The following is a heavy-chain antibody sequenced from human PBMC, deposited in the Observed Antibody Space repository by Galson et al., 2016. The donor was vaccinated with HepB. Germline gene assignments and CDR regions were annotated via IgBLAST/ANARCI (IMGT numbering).Heavy chain of an antibody. D-gene: IGHD1-26*01. V-gene: IGHV3-30-3*01. CDR3: AKDGILGTTTQSKGMDV. Sequence: SLRLSCAASGFTFSIYAMHWVRQAPGKGLEWVALIPYDGSSQYYADPVRGRFTISRDNSKNTLCLQMDSLRPEDTAVYYCAKDGILGTTTQSKGMDVWGQGTTVTVSS. CDR1: GFTFSIYA. J-gene: IGHJ6*02. CDR2: IPYDGSSQ.